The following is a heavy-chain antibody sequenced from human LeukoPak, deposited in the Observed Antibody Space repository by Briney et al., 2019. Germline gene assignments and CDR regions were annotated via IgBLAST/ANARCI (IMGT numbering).Heavy chain of an antibody. D-gene: IGHD3-10*01. Sequence: GESLKISCKGSGYSFTSYWIGWVRQMPGKGLEWMGIIYPGDSDTRYSPSFQGPVAISADKSITTAYLQWSSLKASDTAMYYCARRGSPYYFDYWGQGTLVTVSS. J-gene: IGHJ4*02. CDR2: IYPGDSDT. V-gene: IGHV5-51*01. CDR1: GYSFTSYW. CDR3: ARRGSPYYFDY.